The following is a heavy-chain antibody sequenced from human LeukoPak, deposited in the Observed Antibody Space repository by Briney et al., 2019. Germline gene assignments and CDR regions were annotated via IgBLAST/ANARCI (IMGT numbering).Heavy chain of an antibody. Sequence: GGSLRLSCAASGFAVSSNHMNWVRQAPGKGLEWVSYISSTDSTTYYADSVKGRFTISRDNAKNSLYLQMNRLRAEDTAVYYCASLGPTLYSSGYPGLDYWGQGTLVTVSS. CDR3: ASLGPTLYSSGYPGLDY. CDR1: GFAVSSNH. CDR2: ISSTDSTT. J-gene: IGHJ4*02. V-gene: IGHV3-48*03. D-gene: IGHD3-22*01.